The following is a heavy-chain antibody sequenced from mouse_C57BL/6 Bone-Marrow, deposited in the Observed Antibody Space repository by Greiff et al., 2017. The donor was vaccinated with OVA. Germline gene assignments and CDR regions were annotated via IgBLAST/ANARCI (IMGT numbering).Heavy chain of an antibody. J-gene: IGHJ4*01. D-gene: IGHD1-1*01. V-gene: IGHV1-78*01. Sequence: QVQLQQSDAELVKPGASVKISCKVSGYTFTDHTIHWMKQRPEQGLEWIGYIYPRDGSTKYNEKFKGKATLTADKSSSTAYMQLNSLTSEDSAVYFCARRAAYYGSSYDYYAMDYWGQGTSVTVSS. CDR2: IYPRDGST. CDR1: GYTFTDHT. CDR3: ARRAAYYGSSYDYYAMDY.